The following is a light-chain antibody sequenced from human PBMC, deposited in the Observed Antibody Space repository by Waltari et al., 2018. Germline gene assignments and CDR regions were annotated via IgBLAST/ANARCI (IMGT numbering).Light chain of an antibody. CDR2: PVS. CDR3: MQATHWPWT. V-gene: IGKV2-30*01. Sequence: DVVMTQSPISLPVPLGQPASISCRSSQSLLSGDGNNFLNWFRQRPGQSPRRLIYPVSYRGSGVPDRFSGSGSGTDFTLRISGVGAEDVGVYYCMQATHWPWTFGQGTEVEIK. CDR1: QSLLSGDGNNF. J-gene: IGKJ1*01.